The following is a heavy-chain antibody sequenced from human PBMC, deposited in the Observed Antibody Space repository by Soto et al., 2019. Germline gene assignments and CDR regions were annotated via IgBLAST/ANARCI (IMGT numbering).Heavy chain of an antibody. CDR3: ARASPMVRGINWFDP. V-gene: IGHV4-59*01. D-gene: IGHD3-10*01. Sequence: SETLSLTCTVSGGSISSYYWSWIRQPPGKGLEWIGYIYYSGSTNYNPSLKGRVTISVDTSKNQFSLKLSSVTAADTAVYYCARASPMVRGINWFDPWGQGTLVTVSS. CDR1: GGSISSYY. CDR2: IYYSGST. J-gene: IGHJ5*02.